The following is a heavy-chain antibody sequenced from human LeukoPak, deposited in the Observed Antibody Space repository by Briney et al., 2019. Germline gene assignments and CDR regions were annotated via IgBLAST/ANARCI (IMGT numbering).Heavy chain of an antibody. CDR3: ARGRNIEMTTMSGGSDY. Sequence: ASVNVSCKASGYTFTDYYMHWVRQAPGQGLERMGWLNPNSGDTNYAQKFQGRVSMTRDTSISTAYMDLSDLRSDDTAVYYCARGRNIEMTTMSGGSDYWGQGTLVTVSS. V-gene: IGHV1-2*02. CDR2: LNPNSGDT. J-gene: IGHJ4*02. D-gene: IGHD5-24*01. CDR1: GYTFTDYY.